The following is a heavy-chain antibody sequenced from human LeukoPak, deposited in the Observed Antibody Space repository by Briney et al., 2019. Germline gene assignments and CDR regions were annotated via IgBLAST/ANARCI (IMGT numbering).Heavy chain of an antibody. V-gene: IGHV1-18*01. CDR2: ISAYNGNT. CDR1: GYTFTSYG. Sequence: ASVKVSCKASGYTFTSYGISWVRQAPGQGLEWMGWISAYNGNTNYAQKLQGRVTMTTDTSTSTAYMELRSLRSDDTAVYYCPRVLLGFGLRFLEWLDYWGQGTLVTVSS. D-gene: IGHD3-3*01. CDR3: PRVLLGFGLRFLEWLDY. J-gene: IGHJ4*02.